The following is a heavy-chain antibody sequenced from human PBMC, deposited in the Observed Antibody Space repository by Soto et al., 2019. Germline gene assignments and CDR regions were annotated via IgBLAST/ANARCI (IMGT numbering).Heavy chain of an antibody. V-gene: IGHV5-51*01. CDR3: ARPVVRWSIAARLYPRYYGMDV. CDR1: GYSFTSYW. D-gene: IGHD6-6*01. CDR2: IHPGDSDT. J-gene: IGHJ6*02. Sequence: PGESLKISCQGSGYSFTSYWIGWVRQMPGKGLEWMGIIHPGDSDTRYSPSFQGQVTSSADQSISTAYLQWSSLKASDTAMYYCARPVVRWSIAARLYPRYYGMDVWGQGTTVTVSS.